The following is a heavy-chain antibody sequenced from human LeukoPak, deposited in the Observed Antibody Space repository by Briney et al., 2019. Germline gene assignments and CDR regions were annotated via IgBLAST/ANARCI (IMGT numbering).Heavy chain of an antibody. V-gene: IGHV5-51*01. CDR2: IYPGDSDT. Sequence: GESLQTSCKGSGYSFTSYWIGWVRQMPGKGLEWMGIIYPGDSDTRYSPSFQGKVTISADKSISTAYLQWSSLKASDTAMYYCARRPAYYYDSSGYLDHAFDIWGQGTMVTVSS. J-gene: IGHJ3*02. D-gene: IGHD3-22*01. CDR1: GYSFTSYW. CDR3: ARRPAYYYDSSGYLDHAFDI.